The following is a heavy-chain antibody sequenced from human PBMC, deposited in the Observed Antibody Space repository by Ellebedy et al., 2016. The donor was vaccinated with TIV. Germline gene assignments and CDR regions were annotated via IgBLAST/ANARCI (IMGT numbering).Heavy chain of an antibody. Sequence: GESLKISCSASGFTFRYFDMSGIRQAPGKGLEWGSYISSSSNTIYYADSVQGRFTISRDNTKNSVYLQLNSLRAEDTAIYYCARDPPYPAYWGQGTLVTVSS. V-gene: IGHV3-11*01. CDR3: ARDPPYPAY. J-gene: IGHJ4*02. CDR1: GFTFRYFD. CDR2: ISSSSNTI.